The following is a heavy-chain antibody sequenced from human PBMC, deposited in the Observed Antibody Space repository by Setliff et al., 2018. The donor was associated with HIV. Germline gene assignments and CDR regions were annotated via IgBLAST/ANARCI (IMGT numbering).Heavy chain of an antibody. CDR1: GGSISSSSYY. D-gene: IGHD6-6*01. V-gene: IGHV4-39*01. Sequence: PSETLSLTCTVSGGSISSSSYYWGWIRQPPGKGLEWIGSIYYSGSTYYNPSLKSRFTISRDNAKNTLFLQMNSLRAEDTAVYYCARLPQDVRSSIDFWGQGTLVTVSS. CDR3: ARLPQDVRSSIDF. J-gene: IGHJ4*02. CDR2: IYYSGST.